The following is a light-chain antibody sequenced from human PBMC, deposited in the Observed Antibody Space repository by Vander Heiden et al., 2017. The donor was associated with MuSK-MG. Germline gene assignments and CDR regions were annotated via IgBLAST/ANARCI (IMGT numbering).Light chain of an antibody. CDR1: QSVSSSY. CDR3: QQYGSSPGYT. J-gene: IGKJ2*01. V-gene: IGKV3-20*01. Sequence: EIVFTQSPCTLSLSPGERATLSCRPSQSVSSSYLAWYQQKPGQAPRLLIYGAYSRATGIPDRFSGSGSGTDFTLTISRLEPEDFAVYYCQQYGSSPGYTFGQGTKLEIK. CDR2: GAY.